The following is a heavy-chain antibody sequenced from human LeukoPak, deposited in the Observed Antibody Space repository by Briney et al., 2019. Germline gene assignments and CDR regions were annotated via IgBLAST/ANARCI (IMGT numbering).Heavy chain of an antibody. V-gene: IGHV4-59*08. Sequence: PSETLSLTCTVSGGSISNYYWSWIRQPPGKGLEWIGYIYSSGSTNHNPSLESRVTISVDTSKNQFSLKLSSVTAADTALYYCARHGSSRSPLNYWGQGTLVTVSS. CDR2: IYSSGST. J-gene: IGHJ4*02. CDR3: ARHGSSRSPLNY. D-gene: IGHD2-15*01. CDR1: GGSISNYY.